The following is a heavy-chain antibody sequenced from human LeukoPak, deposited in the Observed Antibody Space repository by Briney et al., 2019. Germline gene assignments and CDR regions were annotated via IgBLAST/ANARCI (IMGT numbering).Heavy chain of an antibody. Sequence: GGSLRLSCAASGFTFSSYEMNWVRQAPGKGLEWVSYISSSGSTIYYADSVKGRFTISRDNAKNSLYLQMDSLRAEDTAVYYCARENPLYYGMDVWGQGTTVTVSS. CDR2: ISSSGSTI. D-gene: IGHD1-14*01. J-gene: IGHJ6*02. CDR1: GFTFSSYE. V-gene: IGHV3-48*03. CDR3: ARENPLYYGMDV.